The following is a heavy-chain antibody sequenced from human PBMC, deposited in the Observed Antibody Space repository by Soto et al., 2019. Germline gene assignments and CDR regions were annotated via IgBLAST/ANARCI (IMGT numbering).Heavy chain of an antibody. D-gene: IGHD3-22*01. CDR3: ARDAKNYYDSSGSLFDY. V-gene: IGHV1-46*01. Sequence: XSVKVSSKASGYPLTSYYVHWVRQAPGQGLEWMGIINPSGGSTSYAQKFQGRVTMTRDTSTSTVYMELSSLRSEDTAVYYCARDAKNYYDSSGSLFDYWGQGTLVTVSS. J-gene: IGHJ4*02. CDR1: GYPLTSYY. CDR2: INPSGGST.